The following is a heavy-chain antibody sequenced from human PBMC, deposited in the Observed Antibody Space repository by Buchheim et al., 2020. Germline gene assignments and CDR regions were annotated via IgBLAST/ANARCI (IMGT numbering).Heavy chain of an antibody. D-gene: IGHD3-3*01. Sequence: QVQLVESGGGVVQPGRSLRLSCAASGFTFSSYGMHWVRQAPGKGLEWVAVIWYDGSNKYYADSVKGRFTISRDNSKNTLYLQMNGLRAEDTAVYYCAKDSQIFGVGYYYYYGMDVWGQGTT. J-gene: IGHJ6*02. V-gene: IGHV3-33*06. CDR2: IWYDGSNK. CDR1: GFTFSSYG. CDR3: AKDSQIFGVGYYYYYGMDV.